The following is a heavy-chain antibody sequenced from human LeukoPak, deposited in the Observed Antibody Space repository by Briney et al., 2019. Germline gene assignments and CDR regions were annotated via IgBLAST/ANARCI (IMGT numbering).Heavy chain of an antibody. D-gene: IGHD6-19*01. CDR2: IYPGDSDT. CDR1: GYSFTSYW. J-gene: IGHJ4*02. V-gene: IGHV5-51*01. Sequence: GESLKISCKGSGYSFTSYWIGWVRQMPGKGLEWMGIIYPGDSDTRYSPSFQGQVTISADKSMSTAYLQWSSLKASDTAMYYCARLPHPEAVAAYYFDYWGQGTLVTVSS. CDR3: ARLPHPEAVAAYYFDY.